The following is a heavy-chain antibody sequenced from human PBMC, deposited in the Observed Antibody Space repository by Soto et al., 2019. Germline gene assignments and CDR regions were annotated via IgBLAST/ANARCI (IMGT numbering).Heavy chain of an antibody. CDR3: AKKSLGSITLPALYYFED. D-gene: IGHD7-27*01. J-gene: IGHJ4*01. CDR2: ISGGGDAT. Sequence: EVKLLESGGGLVQPGGSLRLSCAASGFTFGNYAFSWVRQAPGKWLEWVSVISGGGDATYYQDSVKGRFTTSRDNYKNMVYLQMNCLRAEDTAVYYCAKKSLGSITLPALYYFEDWGHGTLVTVS. V-gene: IGHV3-23*01. CDR1: GFTFGNYA.